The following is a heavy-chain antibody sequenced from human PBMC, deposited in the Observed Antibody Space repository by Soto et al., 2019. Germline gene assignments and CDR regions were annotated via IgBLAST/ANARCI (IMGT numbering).Heavy chain of an antibody. CDR3: AKDTMVRAICRYAMDV. Sequence: QVLESGGGLIQPGGSLRLSCAASGFSFSSYAMSWVRPAPGKGLEWVSVITSDDNTFYADSVRGRFTITRDNSKKMVYLEMDCVGAEDTAVYYFAKDTMVRAICRYAMDVWGQGTTVTVSS. J-gene: IGHJ6*02. CDR1: GFSFSSYA. V-gene: IGHV3-23*01. CDR2: ITSDDNT. D-gene: IGHD3-10*01.